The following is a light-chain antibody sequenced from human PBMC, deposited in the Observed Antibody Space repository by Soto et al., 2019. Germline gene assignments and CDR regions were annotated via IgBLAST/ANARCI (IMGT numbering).Light chain of an antibody. CDR2: DAS. V-gene: IGKV1-5*01. Sequence: DIQMSQSPSTLSAFVGDRVTITCRASQSITRWLALYQQKPGKAPKLLINDASNLESGVPSRFSGSGSGTEFTLTISSLQPDDFATYYCQQANRFPLTFGGGTKVDIK. CDR1: QSITRW. CDR3: QQANRFPLT. J-gene: IGKJ4*01.